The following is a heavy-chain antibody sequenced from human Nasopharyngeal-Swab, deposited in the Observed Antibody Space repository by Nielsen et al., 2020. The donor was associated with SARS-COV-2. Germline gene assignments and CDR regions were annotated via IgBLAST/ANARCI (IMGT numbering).Heavy chain of an antibody. Sequence: SETLSLTCAVYGESFSGYYWSWIRQPPGKGLEWIGEINHSGSTNYNPSLKSRVTISVDTSKNQFSLKLSSVTAADTAVYYCARGTKDFWSGNGGHWFDPWGQGTLVTVSS. V-gene: IGHV4-34*01. D-gene: IGHD3-3*01. J-gene: IGHJ5*02. CDR1: GESFSGYY. CDR3: ARGTKDFWSGNGGHWFDP. CDR2: INHSGST.